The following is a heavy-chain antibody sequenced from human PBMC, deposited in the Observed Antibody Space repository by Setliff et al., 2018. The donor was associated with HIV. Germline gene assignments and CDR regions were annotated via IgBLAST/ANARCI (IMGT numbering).Heavy chain of an antibody. D-gene: IGHD3-10*01. CDR2: IYYSGGT. CDR3: ARDEWFGELRLFFDY. Sequence: PSETLSLTCAVSGGSLSSSSYYWGWIRQPPGKGLEWIGSIYYSGGTYYNPSLKSRVTISVDTSKNQFSLRLSSVTAADTDVYYCARDEWFGELRLFFDYWGQGTLVTVSS. CDR1: GGSLSSSSYY. V-gene: IGHV4-39*07. J-gene: IGHJ4*02.